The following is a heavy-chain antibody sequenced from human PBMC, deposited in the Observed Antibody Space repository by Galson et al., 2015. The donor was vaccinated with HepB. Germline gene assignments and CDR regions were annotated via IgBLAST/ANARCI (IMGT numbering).Heavy chain of an antibody. Sequence: SLRLSCAASGFTFDDYAMHWVRQAPGRGLEWVAGISWNSGSIGYADSVKGRFTISRDNAKNSLYLQMNSLRAEDTPLYYCAKDNYFGIDVLGQATTVTVSS. J-gene: IGHJ6*02. CDR2: ISWNSGSI. V-gene: IGHV3-9*01. CDR1: GFTFDDYA. CDR3: AKDNYFGIDV.